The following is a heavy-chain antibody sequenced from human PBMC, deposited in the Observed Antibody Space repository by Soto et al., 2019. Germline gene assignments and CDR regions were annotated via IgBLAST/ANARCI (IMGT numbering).Heavy chain of an antibody. CDR3: ARVEYYYDSSGPAWFDP. CDR1: GGTFSSYA. CDR2: IIPIFGTA. J-gene: IGHJ5*02. Sequence: GASVKVSCKASGGTFSSYAISWVRQAPGQGLEWMGGIIPIFGTANYAQKLQGRVTMTTDTSTSTAYMELRSLRSDDTAVYYCARVEYYYDSSGPAWFDPWGQGTLVTVSS. V-gene: IGHV1-69*05. D-gene: IGHD3-22*01.